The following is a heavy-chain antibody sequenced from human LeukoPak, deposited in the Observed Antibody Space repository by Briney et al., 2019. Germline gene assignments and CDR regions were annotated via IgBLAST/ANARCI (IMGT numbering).Heavy chain of an antibody. CDR3: ARVPSGCSSSWYSFFDP. J-gene: IGHJ5*02. Sequence: ASVKVSCKASGYTFTGYYMHWVRQAPGQGREGMGWINPNSGGTNYAQKFHGRVTMTRDTSISTAYMELSRLRSDDTAVYYCARVPSGCSSSWYSFFDPWGQGTLVTVSS. CDR1: GYTFTGYY. D-gene: IGHD6-13*01. V-gene: IGHV1-2*02. CDR2: INPNSGGT.